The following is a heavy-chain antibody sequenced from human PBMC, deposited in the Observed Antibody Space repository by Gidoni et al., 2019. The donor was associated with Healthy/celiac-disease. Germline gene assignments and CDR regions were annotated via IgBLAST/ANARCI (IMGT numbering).Heavy chain of an antibody. J-gene: IGHJ4*02. CDR3: ASLERRVFDY. V-gene: IGHV4-34*01. D-gene: IGHD3-10*01. Sequence: QVQLQQSGAGLLKPSETLSLTCAVYGGSFSGYYWSWIRQPPGKGLEWLGEINHSGSTNYNPSLKSRVTISVDTSKNQFSLKLSSVTAADTAVYYCASLERRVFDYWGQGTLVTVSS. CDR1: GGSFSGYY. CDR2: INHSGST.